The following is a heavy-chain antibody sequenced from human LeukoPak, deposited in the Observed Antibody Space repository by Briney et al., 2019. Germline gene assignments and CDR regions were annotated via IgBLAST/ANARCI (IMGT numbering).Heavy chain of an antibody. J-gene: IGHJ4*02. D-gene: IGHD5-12*01. V-gene: IGHV1-2*02. Sequence: ASVKVSCKASGYTFTGYYFHWVRQAPGQGLEWMGWIHPNSGVTKYSQKFQGRVTLTRDTSISTAYMELSSLRSEDTAVYYCARGLRFRNYYFDYWGQGTLVTVSS. CDR1: GYTFTGYY. CDR2: IHPNSGVT. CDR3: ARGLRFRNYYFDY.